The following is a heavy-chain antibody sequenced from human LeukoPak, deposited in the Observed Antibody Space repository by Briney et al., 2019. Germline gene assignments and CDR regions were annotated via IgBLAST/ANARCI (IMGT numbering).Heavy chain of an antibody. J-gene: IGHJ4*02. CDR2: INHNGNVN. D-gene: IGHD3-22*01. CDR3: ARASDSSGYYTLDY. V-gene: IGHV3-7*03. Sequence: GSLRLSCAASGFTFSSYWMNWARQAPGKGLEWVASINHNGNVNYYVDSVKGRFTISRDNAKNSLYLQMSNLRAEDTAVYYCARASDSSGYYTLDYWGQGTLVTVSS. CDR1: GFTFSSYW.